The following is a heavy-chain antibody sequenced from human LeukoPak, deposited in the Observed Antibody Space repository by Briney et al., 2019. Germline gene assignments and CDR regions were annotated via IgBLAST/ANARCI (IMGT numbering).Heavy chain of an antibody. V-gene: IGHV3-23*01. Sequence: GGSLRLSCGASGFRFSDFGMNWVRQAPGKGLEWVSAISGSGGSTYYADSVKGRFTISRDNSKNTLYLQMNSLRAEDTAVYYCAKDALYYDFWSGSEYYFDYWGQGTLVTVSS. D-gene: IGHD3-3*01. CDR2: ISGSGGST. CDR1: GFRFSDFG. CDR3: AKDALYYDFWSGSEYYFDY. J-gene: IGHJ4*02.